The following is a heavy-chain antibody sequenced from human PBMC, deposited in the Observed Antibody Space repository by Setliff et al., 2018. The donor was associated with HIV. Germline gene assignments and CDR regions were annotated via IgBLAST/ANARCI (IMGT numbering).Heavy chain of an antibody. CDR2: IWYDGSNK. CDR3: AKSGVRPHPSHDYYYYGMDV. D-gene: IGHD1-1*01. CDR1: GFTFSSYG. V-gene: IGHV3-33*06. Sequence: LRLSCAASGFTFSSYGMHWVRQAPGKGLEWVAVIWYDGSNKYYADSVKGRFTISRDNSKNMLYLQMNSLRAEDTAVYYCAKSGVRPHPSHDYYYYGMDVWGQGTTVTVTS. J-gene: IGHJ6*02.